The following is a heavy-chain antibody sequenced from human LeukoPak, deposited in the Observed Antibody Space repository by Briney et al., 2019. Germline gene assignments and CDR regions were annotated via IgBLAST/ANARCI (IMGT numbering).Heavy chain of an antibody. V-gene: IGHV3-66*01. CDR3: ARDRQQLGAWFDP. J-gene: IGHJ5*02. D-gene: IGHD6-13*01. CDR1: GFTVSSNY. CDR2: LYSDGST. Sequence: GGSRRLSCAASGFTVSSNYMSWVRQTPGKGLEWVSVLYSDGSTYYRDSVKGRFTISRDNSKNTVYLQMNALRAEDTGVYYCARDRQQLGAWFDPGGQGTLVTVSS.